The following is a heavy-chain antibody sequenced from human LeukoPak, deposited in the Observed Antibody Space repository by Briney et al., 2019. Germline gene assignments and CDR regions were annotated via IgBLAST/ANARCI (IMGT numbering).Heavy chain of an antibody. V-gene: IGHV4-30-2*01. CDR3: ARAGAWQIDP. Sequence: SQTLSLTCTVSGGSISSGGYYWSWIRQPPGKGLEWIGYIYHSGSTYYNPSLKSRVTISVDRSKNQFSLKLSSVTAADTAVYYCARAGAWQIDPWGQGTLVTVSS. CDR1: GGSISSGGYY. CDR2: IYHSGST. D-gene: IGHD3-10*01. J-gene: IGHJ5*02.